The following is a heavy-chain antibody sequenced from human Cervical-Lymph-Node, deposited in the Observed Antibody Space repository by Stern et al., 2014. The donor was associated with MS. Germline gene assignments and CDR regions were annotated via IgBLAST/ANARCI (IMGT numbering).Heavy chain of an antibody. Sequence: QVQLVQSGAEVKKPGASVKVSCKASGYIFTSHYMHWVRQAPGQGLEWMGIINISGGSTSYAQKFQGRVTMTRDTSTSTVYMELSSLRSEDTAVYYCARDGVSGWYFDFWGQGTLVTVSS. J-gene: IGHJ4*02. D-gene: IGHD6-19*01. CDR2: INISGGST. V-gene: IGHV1-46*01. CDR1: GYIFTSHY. CDR3: ARDGVSGWYFDF.